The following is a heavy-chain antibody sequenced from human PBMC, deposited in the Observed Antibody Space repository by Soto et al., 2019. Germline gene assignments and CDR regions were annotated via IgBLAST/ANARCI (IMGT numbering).Heavy chain of an antibody. CDR2: XSXXSXXX. J-gene: IGHJ5*02. V-gene: IGHV3-21*01. CDR3: ARDLGKDSNWFDP. CDR1: GFTFSSYS. Sequence: PGGSLRHSCAASGFTFSSYSINWVRQVPGQGLEXVSXXSXXSXXXXXAXXVKGRFTISRDNAKNSLYLQMNSLRAEETAVYYCARDLGKDSNWFDPWGQGTLVTVSS.